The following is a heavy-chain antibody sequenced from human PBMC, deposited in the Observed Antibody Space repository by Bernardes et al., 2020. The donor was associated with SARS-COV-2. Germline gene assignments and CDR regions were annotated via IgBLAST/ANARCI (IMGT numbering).Heavy chain of an antibody. CDR3: ARGRIMITFGGVIAPYYYYGMDV. Sequence: SETLSLTCAVYGGSFSGYYWSWIRQPPGKGLEWIGEINHSGSTNYNPSLKSRVTISVDTSKNQFSLKLSSVTAADTAVYYCARGRIMITFGGVIAPYYYYGMDVWGQGTTVTVSS. J-gene: IGHJ6*02. CDR2: INHSGST. V-gene: IGHV4-34*01. D-gene: IGHD3-16*02. CDR1: GGSFSGYY.